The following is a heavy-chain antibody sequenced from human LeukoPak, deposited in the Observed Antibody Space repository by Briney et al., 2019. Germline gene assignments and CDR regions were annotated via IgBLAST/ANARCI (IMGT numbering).Heavy chain of an antibody. Sequence: GGSLRLSCAGSGFTFSSHGMNWVRQAPGKGLEWVSGISGSGGSTYYADSVKGRFAISRDNSKNTLHLQMNTLRAEDTAVYYCASRIATAGSVDYWGQGTLVTVSS. CDR3: ASRIATAGSVDY. CDR2: ISGSGGST. CDR1: GFTFSSHG. D-gene: IGHD6-13*01. V-gene: IGHV3-23*01. J-gene: IGHJ4*02.